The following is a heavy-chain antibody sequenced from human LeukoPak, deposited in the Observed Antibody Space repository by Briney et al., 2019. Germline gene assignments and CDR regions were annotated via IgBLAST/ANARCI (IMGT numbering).Heavy chain of an antibody. CDR2: INHSGST. CDR3: ARGPVAGTHYFDY. J-gene: IGHJ4*02. V-gene: IGHV4-34*01. Sequence: SETLSFTCAVYGGSFSGYYWSWIRQPPGKGLEWIGEINHSGSTNYNPSLKSRVTISVDTSKNQFSLKLSSVTAADTAVYYCARGPVAGTHYFDYWGQGTLVTVSS. D-gene: IGHD6-19*01. CDR1: GGSFSGYY.